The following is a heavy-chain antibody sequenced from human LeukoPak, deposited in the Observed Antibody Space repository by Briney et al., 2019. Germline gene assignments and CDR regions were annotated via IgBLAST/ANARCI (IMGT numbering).Heavy chain of an antibody. Sequence: GGSLRLYCAAYGFTFSSYDMSWVGQAPGKGLEWVSAISGSGGSTYYADSVKGRFTIYRDNSKNTLYLQMNSLRAEDTAVYYCAKDQFSSGLNWFDPWGQGTLVTVSS. CDR2: ISGSGGST. D-gene: IGHD6-19*01. V-gene: IGHV3-23*01. CDR1: GFTFSSYD. J-gene: IGHJ5*02. CDR3: AKDQFSSGLNWFDP.